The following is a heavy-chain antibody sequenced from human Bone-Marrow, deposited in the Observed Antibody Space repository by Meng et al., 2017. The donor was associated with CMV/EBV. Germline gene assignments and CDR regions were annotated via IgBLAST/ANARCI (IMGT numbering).Heavy chain of an antibody. CDR3: ARAHCSSTSCLIDY. CDR2: INPNSGGT. CDR1: GYTFTGYY. J-gene: IGHJ4*02. D-gene: IGHD2-2*01. V-gene: IGHV1-2*02. Sequence: QVRLVHSGAEVKKPGASVKVSCKASGYTFTGYYMHWVRQAPGQGLEWMGWINPNSGGTNYAQKFQGRVTMTRDTSISTAYMKLSRLRSDDTAVYYCARAHCSSTSCLIDYWGQGTLVTVSS.